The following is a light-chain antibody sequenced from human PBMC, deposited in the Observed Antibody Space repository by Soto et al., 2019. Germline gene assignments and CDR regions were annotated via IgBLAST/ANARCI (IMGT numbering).Light chain of an antibody. CDR1: EGIIDY. V-gene: IGKV1-27*01. CDR3: QKYNSAPQP. Sequence: DIPMTQSPSSLSASVGDRVTITCRASEGIIDYVAWFQQKPGKAPSLLIYAASTLPSGVPSRFSGSGAGTDFTLTISSLQPEEAATYYCQKYNSAPQPFGQGTKVEIK. J-gene: IGKJ1*01. CDR2: AAS.